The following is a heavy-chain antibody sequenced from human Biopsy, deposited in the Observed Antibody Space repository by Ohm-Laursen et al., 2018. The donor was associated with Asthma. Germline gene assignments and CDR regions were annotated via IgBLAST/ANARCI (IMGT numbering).Heavy chain of an antibody. Sequence: ATVKVSCKASAYTFIGYHLHWVRQAPGEGLEWMGRINPNGGATVYAQKFQGRVTMTRDTSISTAYMELSRLTSDDTAVYYCARVQKSPGDRWFDPWGQGTLVTVSS. V-gene: IGHV1-2*06. CDR1: AYTFIGYH. CDR3: ARVQKSPGDRWFDP. CDR2: INPNGGAT. D-gene: IGHD7-27*01. J-gene: IGHJ5*02.